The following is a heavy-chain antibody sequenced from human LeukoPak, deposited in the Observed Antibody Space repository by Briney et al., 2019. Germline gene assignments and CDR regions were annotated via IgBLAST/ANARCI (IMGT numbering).Heavy chain of an antibody. CDR3: AKETHDYSLLGYFQH. D-gene: IGHD4-4*01. CDR2: ISYDGSNK. CDR1: GFTFSSYG. J-gene: IGHJ1*01. V-gene: IGHV3-30*18. Sequence: GSLRLSCAASGFTFSSYGMHWVRQAPGKGLEWVAVISYDGSNKYYADSVKGRFTISRDNSKNTLYLQMNSLRAEVTAVYYCAKETHDYSLLGYFQHWGQGTLVTVSS.